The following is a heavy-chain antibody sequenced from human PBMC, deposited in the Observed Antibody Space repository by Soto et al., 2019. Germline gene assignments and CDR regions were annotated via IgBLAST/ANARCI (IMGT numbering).Heavy chain of an antibody. CDR2: ISNGGSFI. D-gene: IGHD3-16*01. CDR1: GFTCSDYY. J-gene: IGHJ6*02. Sequence: WGLLRLSCAAAGFTCSDYYMSWIRQAPGKGLEYISYISNGGSFIYYADSVKGRFTISRDTAKTSLYLQMNSLRAEDTALYYCARHRYYEGSVPGYGMDVWGQGTTVTVSS. V-gene: IGHV3-11*01. CDR3: ARHRYYEGSVPGYGMDV.